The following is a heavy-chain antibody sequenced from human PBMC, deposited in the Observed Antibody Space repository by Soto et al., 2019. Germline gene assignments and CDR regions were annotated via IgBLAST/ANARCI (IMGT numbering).Heavy chain of an antibody. J-gene: IGHJ6*02. CDR3: ARVPYSSGWSVRNYYYYYGMDV. Sequence: SETLSLTCTVSGGSISSGDYYWSWIRQPPGKGLEWIGYIYHSGSTYYNPSLKSRVTISVDTSKNQFSLKLSSVTAADTAVYYCARVPYSSGWSVRNYYYYYGMDVWGQGTTVTVSS. D-gene: IGHD6-19*01. CDR2: IYHSGST. CDR1: GGSISSGDYY. V-gene: IGHV4-30-4*01.